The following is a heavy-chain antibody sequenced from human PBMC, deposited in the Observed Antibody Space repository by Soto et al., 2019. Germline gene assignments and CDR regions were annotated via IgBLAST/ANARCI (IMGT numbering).Heavy chain of an antibody. CDR2: VGTNNDNT. CDR3: ARELNTDSSAYYSFAH. CDR1: GYTFTAYG. D-gene: IGHD3-22*01. Sequence: ASVKVSCKTSGYTFTAYGLAWLRQAPGQRPEWMGWVGTNNDNTNYAEKFQGRVTMTTDTSTATTYMELRSLRSDDTAVYYCARELNTDSSAYYSFAHWGQGTLVTVSS. V-gene: IGHV1-18*01. J-gene: IGHJ4*02.